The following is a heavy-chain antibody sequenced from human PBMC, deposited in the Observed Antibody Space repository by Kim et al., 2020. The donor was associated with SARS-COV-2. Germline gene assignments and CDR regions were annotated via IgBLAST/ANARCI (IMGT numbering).Heavy chain of an antibody. D-gene: IGHD2-21*02. Sequence: SETLSLTCTVSGGSISSSSYYWGWIRQPPGKGLEWIGSIYYSGSTYYNPSLKSRVTISVDTSKNQFSLKLSSVTAADTAVYYCARLLIVVVTAAEINWF. V-gene: IGHV4-39*01. J-gene: IGHJ5*01. CDR2: IYYSGST. CDR1: GGSISSSSYY. CDR3: ARLLIVVVTAAEINWF.